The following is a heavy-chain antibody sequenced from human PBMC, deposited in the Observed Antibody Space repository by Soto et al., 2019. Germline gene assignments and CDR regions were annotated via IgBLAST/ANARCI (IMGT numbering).Heavy chain of an antibody. V-gene: IGHV1-69*13. Sequence: TSVKFSCKASGGTLSNFAISWVRQAPGQGLEWMGGIILVFGTPNYSQKFQDRSTITADESASTAYMELSNLGSKDTAVYYCASGRDGYFYFEYWGQGTLVTAPQ. J-gene: IGHJ4*02. CDR3: ASGRDGYFYFEY. CDR2: IILVFGTP. D-gene: IGHD3-22*01. CDR1: GGTLSNFA.